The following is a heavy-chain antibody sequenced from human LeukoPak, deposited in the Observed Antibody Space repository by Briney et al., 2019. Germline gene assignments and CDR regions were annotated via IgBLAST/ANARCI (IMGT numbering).Heavy chain of an antibody. CDR2: IIPILGIA. CDR1: GGTFSSYA. Sequence: SVKVSCKASGGTFSSYAISWVRQAPGQGLEWMGRIIPILGIANYAQKFQGRVTITADKSTSTAYMELSSLRSEDTAVYYCARDLRSEVMDYVFDYWGQGTLVTVSS. J-gene: IGHJ4*02. CDR3: ARDLRSEVMDYVFDY. V-gene: IGHV1-69*04. D-gene: IGHD4-17*01.